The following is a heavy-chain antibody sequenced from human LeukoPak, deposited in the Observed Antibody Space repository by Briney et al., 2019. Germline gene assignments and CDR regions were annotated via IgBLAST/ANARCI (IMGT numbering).Heavy chain of an antibody. V-gene: IGHV3-64*01. J-gene: IGHJ4*02. D-gene: IGHD2-2*01. CDR1: GFTFSSYA. CDR3: ARGDCSSTSCPAAYFDY. Sequence: GGSLRLSCAAPGFTFSSYAMHWVRQAPGKGLEYVSAISSNGGSTYYANSVKGRFTISRDNSKNTLYLQMGSLRAEDMAVYYCARGDCSSTSCPAAYFDYWGQGTLVTVSS. CDR2: ISSNGGST.